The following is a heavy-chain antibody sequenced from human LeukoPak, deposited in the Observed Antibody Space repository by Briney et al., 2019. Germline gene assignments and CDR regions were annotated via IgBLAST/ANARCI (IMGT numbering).Heavy chain of an antibody. CDR1: GVSISSYD. D-gene: IGHD5-24*01. J-gene: IGHJ4*02. CDR2: IHYTGNT. V-gene: IGHV4-59*08. CDR3: ARHGPRRDGYNYDY. Sequence: SETLSLTCTVSGVSISSYDWSWIRQPPGKGLECLGYIHYTGNTNYNPSLKSRVTISVDTSKNQFSLKLSSVTAADTAVYYCARHGPRRDGYNYDYWGQGTLVTVSS.